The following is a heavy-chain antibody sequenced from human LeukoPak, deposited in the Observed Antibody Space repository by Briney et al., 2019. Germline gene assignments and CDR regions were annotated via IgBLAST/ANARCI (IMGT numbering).Heavy chain of an antibody. J-gene: IGHJ6*03. CDR2: IIPVFGTA. CDR3: AINQAGYCGGGSCYRHEFYYMDV. D-gene: IGHD2-15*01. Sequence: VKVSCKASGGTFSTYVISWVRQAPGQGLEWMGGIIPVFGTANYAEKFQDRVTITADKSTSTAYMELSSLRSEDTAMYYCAINQAGYCGGGSCYRHEFYYMDVWGKGTSVTVSS. CDR1: GGTFSTYV. V-gene: IGHV1-69*06.